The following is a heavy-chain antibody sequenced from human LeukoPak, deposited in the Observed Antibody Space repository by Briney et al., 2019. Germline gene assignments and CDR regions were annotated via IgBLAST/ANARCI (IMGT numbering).Heavy chain of an antibody. CDR1: GFTFTNAW. D-gene: IGHD6-19*01. Sequence: PGGSLRLSCAASGFTFTNAWMSWVRQAPGKGLEWVGRIRSKTDGGTADYAAPVKGRFTISRDDSKNTLYLQMNGLKAEDTAVYYCTRYSSACYWGQGTLVTVS. CDR2: IRSKTDGGTA. CDR3: TRYSSACY. V-gene: IGHV3-15*01. J-gene: IGHJ4*02.